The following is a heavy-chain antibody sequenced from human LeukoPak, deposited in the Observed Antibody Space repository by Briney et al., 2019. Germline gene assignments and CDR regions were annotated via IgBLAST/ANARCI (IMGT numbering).Heavy chain of an antibody. CDR3: ARPYYYDSRIDP. Sequence: SQTLSLTCTVSGGSISSGDYYWSWIRQPPGKGLEWIAYMYYSGSTCYNPSLKSRVTMSADTSKNQLSLKLSSVTAADTAVYYCARPYYYDSRIDPWGQGILVTVSS. J-gene: IGHJ5*02. D-gene: IGHD3-22*01. V-gene: IGHV4-30-4*01. CDR2: MYYSGST. CDR1: GGSISSGDYY.